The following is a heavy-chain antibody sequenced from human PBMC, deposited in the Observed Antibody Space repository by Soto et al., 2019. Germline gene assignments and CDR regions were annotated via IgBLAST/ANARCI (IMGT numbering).Heavy chain of an antibody. Sequence: EVQLLDSGGGLVQPGGSLRLSCAASGFTFSNYAMSWVRQAPGKGLEWVSGVGGSGDSTYYADSVKGRFTISRDNSKATLYLTMNSLRAEDTAVYYCAKSPLGYCSGGSCYPPHYFDYWGQGTLVTVSS. J-gene: IGHJ4*02. D-gene: IGHD2-15*01. V-gene: IGHV3-23*01. CDR3: AKSPLGYCSGGSCYPPHYFDY. CDR1: GFTFSNYA. CDR2: VGGSGDST.